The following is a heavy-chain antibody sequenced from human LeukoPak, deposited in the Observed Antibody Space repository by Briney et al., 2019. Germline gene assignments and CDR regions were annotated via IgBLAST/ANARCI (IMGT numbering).Heavy chain of an antibody. V-gene: IGHV3-21*01. CDR3: ARARWLIVDY. J-gene: IGHJ4*02. D-gene: IGHD6-19*01. CDR1: GFTFSSYS. Sequence: GGSLRLSCAASGFTFSSYSMNWVRQAPGKGLEWVSSISSSSSYIYYADSVKGRLTISRDNAKNSLYLQMNSLRAEDTAVYYCARARWLIVDYWGQGTLVTVSS. CDR2: ISSSSSYI.